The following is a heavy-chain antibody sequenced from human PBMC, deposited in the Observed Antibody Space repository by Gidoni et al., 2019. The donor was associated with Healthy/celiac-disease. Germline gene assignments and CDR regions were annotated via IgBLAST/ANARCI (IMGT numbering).Heavy chain of an antibody. Sequence: EVQLLESGGGLVHPGGSLRLSGGASGFTFSNYAMCGVRQAPGKGLEWVSAMSGSGARINYADSVQGRFTISRDNSKNTVYLQMNSLRGDDTAVYYCAKDRWDYSFFDHWGLGTLVTVSS. V-gene: IGHV3-23*01. D-gene: IGHD4-4*01. CDR1: GFTFSNYA. J-gene: IGHJ4*02. CDR3: AKDRWDYSFFDH. CDR2: MSGSGARI.